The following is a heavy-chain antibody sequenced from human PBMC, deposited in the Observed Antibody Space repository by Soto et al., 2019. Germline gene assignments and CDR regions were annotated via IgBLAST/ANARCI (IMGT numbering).Heavy chain of an antibody. J-gene: IGHJ4*02. V-gene: IGHV3-11*01. CDR1: GFTFSDYY. D-gene: IGHD3-3*01. CDR2: ISSSGSTL. Sequence: QVQLVESGGGLVKPGGSLRLSCAATGFTFSDYYMSWIRQAPGKGLEWVSYISSSGSTLYYADSVKGRVTISRDNAKSSLYLQMNSLRAEDTAVYYCARDLDYDFWSGFDFYYWGQGTLVTVSS. CDR3: ARDLDYDFWSGFDFYY.